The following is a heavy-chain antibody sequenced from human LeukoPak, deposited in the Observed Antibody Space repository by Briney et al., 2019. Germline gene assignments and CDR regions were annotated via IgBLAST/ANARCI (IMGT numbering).Heavy chain of an antibody. D-gene: IGHD3-22*01. CDR1: GYSISSGYY. CDR3: ARPRYFYAASGHTDI. V-gene: IGHV4-38-2*02. J-gene: IGHJ3*02. CDR2: IYHSGST. Sequence: SETLSLTCTVSGYSISSGYYWGWIRQPPGKWLEWIGSIYHSGSTYYNPSLKSRVTISVDTSKNQFSLKLSSVTAADTAVYYCARPRYFYAASGHTDIWGQGPMVTVSS.